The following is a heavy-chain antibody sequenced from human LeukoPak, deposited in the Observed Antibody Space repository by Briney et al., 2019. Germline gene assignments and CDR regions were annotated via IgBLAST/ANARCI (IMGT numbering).Heavy chain of an antibody. CDR1: GYTFTGYY. V-gene: IGHV1-2*02. D-gene: IGHD2-2*01. CDR3: ARGPRGWYCSSTSCYEDYYFDY. J-gene: IGHJ4*01. CDR2: INPNSGGT. Sequence: ASVKVSCKASGYTFTGYYMHWVRQAPGQGLEWMGWINPNSGGTNYAQKFQGRVTMTRDTSISTAYMELSRLRSDGTAVYYCARGPRGWYCSSTSCYEDYYFDYWGHGTLVTVSS.